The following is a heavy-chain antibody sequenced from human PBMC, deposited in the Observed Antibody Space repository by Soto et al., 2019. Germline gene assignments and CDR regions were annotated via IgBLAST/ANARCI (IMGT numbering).Heavy chain of an antibody. CDR2: IIPIFGTP. D-gene: IGHD3-3*01. Sequence: ASVKVSCKVFGGTFISYSFSWVRQAPGQGLEWMGGIIPIFGTPNYAQKFQGRVTISADGSTNTAYMELSSLRSEDTAVYYCAGGIWRGYSEYYYGMDVWGQGTTVTVSS. CDR1: GGTFISYS. V-gene: IGHV1-69*13. J-gene: IGHJ6*02. CDR3: AGGIWRGYSEYYYGMDV.